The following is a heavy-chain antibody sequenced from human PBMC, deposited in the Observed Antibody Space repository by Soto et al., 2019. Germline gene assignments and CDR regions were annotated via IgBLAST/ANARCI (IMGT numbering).Heavy chain of an antibody. V-gene: IGHV1-18*01. Sequence: QVHLVQSGAEVKSPGASVKISCKTSGYTFTSYGITWVRQAPGQGLEWVGWVNGDSGNTNYAPKMEGRVTMTTDAATSTADIELRSLRSDDTAVYYCSRGSGLNDGSDLWGQGTVVTV. CDR1: GYTFTSYG. J-gene: IGHJ3*01. CDR3: SRGSGLNDGSDL. CDR2: VNGDSGNT.